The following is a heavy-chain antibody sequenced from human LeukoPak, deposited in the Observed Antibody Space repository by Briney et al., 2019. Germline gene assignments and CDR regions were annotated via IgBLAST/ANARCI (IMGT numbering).Heavy chain of an antibody. CDR3: ARGMSSGSSAFDY. V-gene: IGHV1-46*01. CDR1: AYTFTTYY. J-gene: IGHJ4*02. D-gene: IGHD1-26*01. Sequence: ASVKVSCKASAYTFTTYYMHWVRQAPGQGLEWMGIINPSGGSTSYAQRFQGRLTMTRDTSTRTAYMDLSSLRSEDTAVYYCARGMSSGSSAFDYWGQGTLVTVSS. CDR2: INPSGGST.